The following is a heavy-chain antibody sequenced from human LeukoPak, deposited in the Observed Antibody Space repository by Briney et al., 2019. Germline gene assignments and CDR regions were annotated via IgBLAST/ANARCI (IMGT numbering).Heavy chain of an antibody. CDR1: GGSISSGSYY. CDR3: ARSCSSTSCYRGLYYYYYYMDV. D-gene: IGHD2-2*02. V-gene: IGHV4-61*02. CDR2: IYTSGST. J-gene: IGHJ6*03. Sequence: PSQTLSLTCTVSGGSISSGSYYWSWIRQPAGKGLEWIGRIYTSGSTNYNPSLKSRVTISVDTSKNQFSLKLSSVTAADTAVYYCARSCSSTSCYRGLYYYYYYMDVWGKGTTVTVSS.